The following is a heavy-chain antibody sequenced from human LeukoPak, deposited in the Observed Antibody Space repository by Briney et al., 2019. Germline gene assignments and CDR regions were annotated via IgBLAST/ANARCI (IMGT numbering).Heavy chain of an antibody. CDR2: ISAYNGNT. CDR3: ARGRITNFDY. CDR1: GYTFTGYY. Sequence: ASVKVSCKASGYTFTGYYMHWVRQAPGQGLEWMGWISAYNGNTNYAQKLQGRVTMTTDTSTSTAYMELRSLRSDDTAVYYCARGRITNFDYWGQGTLVTVSS. D-gene: IGHD1-20*01. J-gene: IGHJ4*02. V-gene: IGHV1-18*04.